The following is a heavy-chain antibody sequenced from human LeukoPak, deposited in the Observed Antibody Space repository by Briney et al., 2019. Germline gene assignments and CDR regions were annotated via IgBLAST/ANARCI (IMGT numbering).Heavy chain of an antibody. D-gene: IGHD6-19*01. J-gene: IGHJ4*02. CDR1: GFTFSSYG. CDR3: AKCAAGSGWYKVFDY. V-gene: IGHV3-23*01. Sequence: PGGSLRLSCAASGFTFSSYGMSWVRQAPGKGLEWVSAISGSGGSTYYADSVKGRFTISRDNSKNTLYLQMNSLRAEDTAVYYCAKCAAGSGWYKVFDYWGQGTLVTVSS. CDR2: ISGSGGST.